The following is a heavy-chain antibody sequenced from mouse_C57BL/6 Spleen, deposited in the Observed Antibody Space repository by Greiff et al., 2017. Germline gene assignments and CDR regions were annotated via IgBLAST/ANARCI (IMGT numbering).Heavy chain of an antibody. Sequence: DVKLVESGGGLVKPGGSLKLSCAASGFTFSSYTMSWVRQTPEKRLEWVATISGGGGNTYYPDSVKGRFTISRDNAKNTLYLQMSSLRSEDTALYYCARRILRSYYFDYWGQGTTLTVSS. D-gene: IGHD1-1*01. CDR3: ARRILRSYYFDY. V-gene: IGHV5-9*01. CDR2: ISGGGGNT. CDR1: GFTFSSYT. J-gene: IGHJ2*01.